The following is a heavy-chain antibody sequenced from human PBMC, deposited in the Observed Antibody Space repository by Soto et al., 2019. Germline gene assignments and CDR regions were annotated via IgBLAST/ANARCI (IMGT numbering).Heavy chain of an antibody. CDR3: ARRKGDYYDSSGYHYYFDY. Sequence: GASVKVSCKASGYTFTGYYRHWERQAPGQGLEWMGWINPNSGGTKSAQKFQGRVTMTRDTSISTAYMELSRLRSDDTAVYYCARRKGDYYDSSGYHYYFDYWGQGTLVTFSS. CDR2: INPNSGGT. J-gene: IGHJ4*02. V-gene: IGHV1-2*02. CDR1: GYTFTGYY. D-gene: IGHD3-22*01.